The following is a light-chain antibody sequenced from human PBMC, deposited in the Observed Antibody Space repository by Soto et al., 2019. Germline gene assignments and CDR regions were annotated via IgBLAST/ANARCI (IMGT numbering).Light chain of an antibody. Sequence: DIQMTQSPSTLSASVGDRVTITCRASQSISSWLSWYQQKPGKAPKLLIYKASTLESGVPSRFSGSGSGTEFTLTISSLQPDDSATYYCQQSNSYPRTFGQGTKVEIE. J-gene: IGKJ1*01. CDR2: KAS. V-gene: IGKV1-5*03. CDR1: QSISSW. CDR3: QQSNSYPRT.